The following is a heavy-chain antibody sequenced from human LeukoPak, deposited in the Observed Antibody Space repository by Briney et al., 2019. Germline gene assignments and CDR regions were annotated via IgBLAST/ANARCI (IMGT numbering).Heavy chain of an antibody. CDR1: GFPFSAYA. CDR2: ISPQGTT. V-gene: IGHV3-23*01. Sequence: GGSLRLSCAASGFPFSAYAMTWVRQAPGKGPEWVSSISPQGTTYYADSVKGRSTVSRDNSRNTLFLQMGSLRADDMAVYYCAKPRVDSGTGSSYGHGLDFWGQGTLVTVSS. D-gene: IGHD5-18*01. J-gene: IGHJ4*02. CDR3: AKPRVDSGTGSSYGHGLDF.